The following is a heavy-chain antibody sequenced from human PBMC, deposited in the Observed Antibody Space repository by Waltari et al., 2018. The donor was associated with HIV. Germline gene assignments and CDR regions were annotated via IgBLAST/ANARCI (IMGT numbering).Heavy chain of an antibody. D-gene: IGHD3-16*01. V-gene: IGHV3-9*01. CDR3: AKDLGSWPTRPAAFDS. CDR1: GFTFDDYG. J-gene: IGHJ4*02. CDR2: IRWNSEEK. Sequence: EVQLVESGGGLVQPGGSLRLSCSASGFTFDDYGMHWVRQAPGKGLEWVSGIRWNSEEKAYAEAVKGRFSISRDNAKNSLYLEMNRLTVGDTAFYYCAKDLGSWPTRPAAFDSWGQGTLVTVSS.